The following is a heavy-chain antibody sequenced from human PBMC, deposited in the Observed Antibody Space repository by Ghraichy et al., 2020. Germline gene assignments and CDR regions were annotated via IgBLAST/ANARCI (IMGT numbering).Heavy chain of an antibody. CDR1: GYTFTSYG. V-gene: IGHV1-18*01. D-gene: IGHD2-2*01. J-gene: IGHJ6*02. CDR3: ARERAFIVVVPAATGYYYGMDV. Sequence: ASVKVSCKASGYTFTSYGISWVRQAPGQGLEWMGWISAYNGNTNYAQKLQGRVTMTTDTSTSTAYMELRSLRSDDTAVYYCARERAFIVVVPAATGYYYGMDVWGQGTTVTVSS. CDR2: ISAYNGNT.